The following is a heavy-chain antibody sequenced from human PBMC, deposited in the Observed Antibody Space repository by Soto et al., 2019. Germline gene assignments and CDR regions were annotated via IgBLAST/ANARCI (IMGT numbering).Heavy chain of an antibody. D-gene: IGHD1-26*01. J-gene: IGHJ6*02. V-gene: IGHV2-70*18. CDR2: IDWDDDK. CDR3: ARMVGATVGMDV. CDR1: GSSISSYY. Sequence: TLSLTCTVSGSSISSYYFSWIRQPPGKALEWLALIDWDDDKYYSTSLKTRLTISKDTSKNQVVLTMTNMDPVDTATYYCARMVGATVGMDVWGQGTTVTVSS.